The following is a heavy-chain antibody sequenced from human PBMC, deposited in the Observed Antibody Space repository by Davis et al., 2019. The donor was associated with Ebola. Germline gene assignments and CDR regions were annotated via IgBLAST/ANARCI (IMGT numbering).Heavy chain of an antibody. J-gene: IGHJ5*01. V-gene: IGHV4-34*01. CDR3: ARTTKTNIEDSGLGYNSFDS. Sequence: SETLSLTCGVYGGSFSDYFWSWIRQPPEKGLEWIGEISHHNGDTNYNPSLRSRVAISVGSSKNQFSLRIDSVTAADTATYYCARTTKTNIEDSGLGYNSFDSWGQGILVSVSS. CDR2: ISHHNGDT. D-gene: IGHD2/OR15-2a*01. CDR1: GGSFSDYF.